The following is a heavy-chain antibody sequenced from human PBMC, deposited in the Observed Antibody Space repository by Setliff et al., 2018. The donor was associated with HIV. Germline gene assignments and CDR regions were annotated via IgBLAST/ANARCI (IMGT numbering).Heavy chain of an antibody. J-gene: IGHJ4*02. CDR2: IHHSGKT. D-gene: IGHD6-13*01. CDR3: ARLPDINSWPFDY. Sequence: LSLTCPVSGYSISGGYYWGWIRQPPGRGLEWIGAIHHSGKTYYNPSLMSRLTMSVDSSKNQFSLSLSPVTAADTAVYYCARLPDINSWPFDYWARGTLVTVSS. V-gene: IGHV4-38-2*01. CDR1: GYSISGGYY.